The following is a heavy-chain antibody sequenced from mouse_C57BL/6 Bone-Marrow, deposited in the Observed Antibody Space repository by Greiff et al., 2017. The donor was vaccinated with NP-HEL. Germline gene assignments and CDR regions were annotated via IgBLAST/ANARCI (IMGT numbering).Heavy chain of an antibody. CDR2: INPSSGYT. V-gene: IGHV1-4*01. CDR1: GYTFTSYT. Sequence: VQLVESGAELARPGASVKMSCKASGYTFTSYTMHWVKQRPGQGLEWIGYINPSSGYTKYNQKFKDKATLTADKSSSTAYMQLSSLTSEDSAVYYCARSGYEDYWGQGTTLTVSS. CDR3: ARSGYEDY. J-gene: IGHJ2*01. D-gene: IGHD2-2*01.